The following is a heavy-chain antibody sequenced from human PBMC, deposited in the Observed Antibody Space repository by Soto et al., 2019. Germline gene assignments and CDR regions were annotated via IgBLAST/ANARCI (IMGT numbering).Heavy chain of an antibody. Sequence: GGSLRLSCAASGFTFSSYSMNWVRQAPGKGLEWVSSISSSSSYIYYADSVKGRFTISRDNAKNSLYLQMNSLRAEDTAVYYCARDAKKSTPMVRGVIFRFDPWGQGTLVTVSS. CDR3: ARDAKKSTPMVRGVIFRFDP. CDR2: ISSSSSYI. V-gene: IGHV3-21*01. D-gene: IGHD3-10*01. J-gene: IGHJ5*02. CDR1: GFTFSSYS.